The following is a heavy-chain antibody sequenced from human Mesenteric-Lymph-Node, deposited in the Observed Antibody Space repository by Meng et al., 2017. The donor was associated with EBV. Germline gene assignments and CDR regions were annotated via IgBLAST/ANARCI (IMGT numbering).Heavy chain of an antibody. CDR3: ARGGYSGYDFDY. Sequence: QVQLQESGPGLWKPSGTLSLTCSVSGGSVISDTYYWSWIRQPPGKGLEWIAFIYYTGSTSYNPSLKSRVTMSVDTSKNQFSLRLSSVTAADTAVYFCARGGYSGYDFDYWGQGTLVTVSS. CDR2: IYYTGST. CDR1: GGSVISDTYY. J-gene: IGHJ4*02. V-gene: IGHV4-61*01. D-gene: IGHD5-12*01.